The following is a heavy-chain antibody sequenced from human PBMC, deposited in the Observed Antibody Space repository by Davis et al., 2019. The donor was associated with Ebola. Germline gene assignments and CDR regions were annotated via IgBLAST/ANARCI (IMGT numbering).Heavy chain of an antibody. CDR2: VYSGGTT. CDR3: ADVFAAY. D-gene: IGHD2-21*01. Sequence: PGGSLRLSCAASGFTVSSNYMSWVRQAPGKGLEWVSVVYSGGTTNYADSVKGRFTISTDNSKNTLYLQMNSLRVEDTAVYYCADVFAAYWGQGTLVTVSS. CDR1: GFTVSSNY. V-gene: IGHV3-66*01. J-gene: IGHJ4*02.